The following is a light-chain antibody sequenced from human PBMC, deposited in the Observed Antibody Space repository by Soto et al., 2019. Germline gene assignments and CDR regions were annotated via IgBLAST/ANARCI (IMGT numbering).Light chain of an antibody. CDR3: ASWEDSLSGPV. CDR2: SND. J-gene: IGLJ3*02. V-gene: IGLV1-47*02. Sequence: QSVLTQPPSLSGTPGQRVTISCSGTSSNIGTNYLYWYKQLPGTAPKLLIYSNDERPSGVPDRFSGSKSGTSASLAISGLRSADEADYYCASWEDSLSGPVFGGGTKLTVL. CDR1: SSNIGTNY.